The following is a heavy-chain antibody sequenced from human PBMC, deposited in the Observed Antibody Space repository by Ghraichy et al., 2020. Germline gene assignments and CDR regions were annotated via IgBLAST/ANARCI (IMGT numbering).Heavy chain of an antibody. D-gene: IGHD6-13*01. Sequence: SETLSLTCAVSGGSISSSNWWSWVRQPPGKGLEWIGEIYHSGSTNYNPSLKSRVTISVDKSKNQFSLKLSSVTAADTAVYYCASNIVVRAAAGIHGMDVWGQGTTVTVSS. V-gene: IGHV4-4*02. CDR2: IYHSGST. CDR1: GGSISSSNW. J-gene: IGHJ6*02. CDR3: ASNIVVRAAAGIHGMDV.